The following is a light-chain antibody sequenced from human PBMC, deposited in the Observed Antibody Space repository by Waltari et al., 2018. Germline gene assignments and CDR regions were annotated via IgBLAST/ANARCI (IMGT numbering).Light chain of an antibody. CDR2: WAS. J-gene: IGKJ1*01. V-gene: IGKV4-1*01. CDR1: QNALHSSGNTYY. Sequence: DIVMTQSPDFLAVSLGERATINCKSSQNALHSSGNTYYLAWYQQKPRQPPRLLIYWASTRQSGVPDRFSGSGSGTDFTLTISSLQAEDVAVYFCQQYYTTPWTFGQGTKVELK. CDR3: QQYYTTPWT.